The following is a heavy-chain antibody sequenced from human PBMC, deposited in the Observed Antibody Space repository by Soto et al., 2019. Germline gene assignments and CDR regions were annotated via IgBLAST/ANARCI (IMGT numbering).Heavy chain of an antibody. V-gene: IGHV4-4*02. CDR1: GDSITNSRW. Sequence: QVQLQESGPGLVKPSGTLSLTCAVSGDSITNSRWWTWVRQPPGKGLEWIGDILHSGETNYNPSLKSRVFISVDKSQSQFSLRVSSVTAADTAVYYCAYSTGWYRHDVWGQGTLVTVSS. CDR2: ILHSGET. CDR3: AYSTGWYRHDV. D-gene: IGHD6-19*01. J-gene: IGHJ3*01.